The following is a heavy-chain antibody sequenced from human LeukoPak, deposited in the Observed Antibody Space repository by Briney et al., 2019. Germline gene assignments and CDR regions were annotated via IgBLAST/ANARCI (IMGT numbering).Heavy chain of an antibody. Sequence: SETLSPTCAVYGEALSGYYRTWIRQPPPKGLEWIGEITHSGSTHYNPSLKSRVLISVDTSKNQFSLKLSSVTAADTAVYFCARGPRIAVLGPRIRRAEYFQHWGQGTLVTVSS. CDR1: GEALSGYY. CDR2: ITHSGST. V-gene: IGHV4-34*01. D-gene: IGHD6-19*01. CDR3: ARGPRIAVLGPRIRRAEYFQH. J-gene: IGHJ1*01.